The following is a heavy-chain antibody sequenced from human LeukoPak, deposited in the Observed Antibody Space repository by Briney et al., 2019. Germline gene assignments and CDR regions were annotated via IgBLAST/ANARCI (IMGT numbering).Heavy chain of an antibody. D-gene: IGHD2-15*01. CDR2: INPSTYGT. CDR1: GYTFTGYY. CDR3: ARDGVVGAPLDF. V-gene: IGHV1-2*02. Sequence: ASVKVSCKASGYTFTGYYMHWVRQAPGQGLEWMGWINPSTYGTSYAQKFQGRVTFTRDLSINTAYMDLSSLKSDDTAIYYCARDGVVGAPLDFWGQGTLVTVSS. J-gene: IGHJ4*02.